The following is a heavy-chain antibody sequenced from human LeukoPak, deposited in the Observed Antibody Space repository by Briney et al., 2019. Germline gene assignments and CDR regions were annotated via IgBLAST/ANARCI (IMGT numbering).Heavy chain of an antibody. CDR3: ARVLSRYCSSARCYDGVFDY. D-gene: IGHD2-2*01. CDR1: GFTFSDYW. V-gene: IGHV3-7*03. CDR2: IRQDGSDK. Sequence: GGSLRLSCAASGFTFSDYWMSWVRQAPEKGLERVANIRQDGSDKYYVDSVKGRCTISRDNAKNSLYLQMNSLRGEDTGVYYCARVLSRYCSSARCYDGVFDYWGQGTLVTVSS. J-gene: IGHJ4*02.